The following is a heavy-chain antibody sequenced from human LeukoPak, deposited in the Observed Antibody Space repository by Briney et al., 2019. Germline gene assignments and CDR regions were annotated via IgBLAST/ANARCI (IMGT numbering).Heavy chain of an antibody. CDR1: VGSISSYY. Sequence: SETLSLTCTVSVGSISSYYWSWIRQPPGKGLEGIGYIYYSGSTNYNPSLKSRVTISVDTSKNQFSLKLSSVTAADTAVYYCARGPIQLWGNWFDPWGQGTLVTVSS. D-gene: IGHD5-18*01. V-gene: IGHV4-59*01. CDR2: IYYSGST. CDR3: ARGPIQLWGNWFDP. J-gene: IGHJ5*02.